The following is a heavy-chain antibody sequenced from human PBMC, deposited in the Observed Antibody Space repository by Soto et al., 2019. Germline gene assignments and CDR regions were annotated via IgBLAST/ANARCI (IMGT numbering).Heavy chain of an antibody. CDR2: IKPDGRGT. CDR1: GFTFSTYW. V-gene: IGHV3-7*01. Sequence: GALRLSCAASGFTFSTYWMNWVRQAPGKGLEWVSNIKPDGRGTYYVDSLKGRFTISRDNAKNSLYLQMNTLRAEDTAVYYCAREGRLLGAYDTGGQGTMVTVSS. D-gene: IGHD3-10*01. CDR3: AREGRLLGAYDT. J-gene: IGHJ3*02.